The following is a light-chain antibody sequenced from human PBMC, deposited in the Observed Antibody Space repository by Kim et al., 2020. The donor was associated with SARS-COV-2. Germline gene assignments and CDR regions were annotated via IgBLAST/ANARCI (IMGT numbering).Light chain of an antibody. J-gene: IGLJ3*02. V-gene: IGLV8-61*01. CDR3: GLYLGRGISV. Sequence: GGTVTLTVGLSSGSVSTSYYPSWYQQTPGQAPRTLTYSTNTRSSGVPDRFSGSILGNKAALTITGAQADDESDYYCGLYLGRGISVFGGGTKLTVL. CDR2: STN. CDR1: SGSVSTSYY.